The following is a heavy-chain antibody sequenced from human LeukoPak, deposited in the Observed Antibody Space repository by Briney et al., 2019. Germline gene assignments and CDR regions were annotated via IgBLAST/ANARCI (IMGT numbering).Heavy chain of an antibody. D-gene: IGHD1-26*01. CDR2: IWTDGGAK. J-gene: IGHJ3*02. CDR3: ARRSSGTSAFDI. V-gene: IGHV3-33*01. CDR1: GFTFSSNG. Sequence: PGGSLRLSCAASGFTFSSNGMHWVRQAPGKGLEWVAVIWTDGGAKYYADSEKGRFTISRDNSQNILFLQMNSLSAEDTAVYYCARRSSGTSAFDIWGQGTLVTVSS.